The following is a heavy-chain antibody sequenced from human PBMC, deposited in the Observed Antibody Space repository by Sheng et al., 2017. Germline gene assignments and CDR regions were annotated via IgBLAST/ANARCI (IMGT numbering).Heavy chain of an antibody. CDR3: ARMERGLATPLSYYYYYGMDV. CDR1: GGSFSGYY. CDR2: INHSGST. V-gene: IGHV4-34*01. Sequence: EQLQQWGAGLLKPSETLSLTCAVYGGSFSGYYWSWIRQPPGKGLEWIGEINHSGSTNYNPSLKSRVTISVDTSKNQFSLKLSSVTAADTAVYYCARMERGLATPLSYYYYYGMDVWDQGP. D-gene: IGHD1-26*01. J-gene: IGHJ6*02.